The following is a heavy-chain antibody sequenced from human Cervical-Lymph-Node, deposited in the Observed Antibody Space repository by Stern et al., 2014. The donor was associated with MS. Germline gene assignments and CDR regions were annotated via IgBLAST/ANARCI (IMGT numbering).Heavy chain of an antibody. J-gene: IGHJ6*02. CDR2: INHSGTT. CDR3: ARRRWFLDV. D-gene: IGHD3-10*01. Sequence: VHLVESGPGLVKLSETLSLTCTVSDGSINNYYWTWLRRPPGRGLEWIGYINHSGTTDYNPSLEGRLTMSVDTPKNQVSLKLTSVTAADTAVYYCARRRWFLDVWGQGTTVVVSS. CDR1: DGSINNYY. V-gene: IGHV4-59*01.